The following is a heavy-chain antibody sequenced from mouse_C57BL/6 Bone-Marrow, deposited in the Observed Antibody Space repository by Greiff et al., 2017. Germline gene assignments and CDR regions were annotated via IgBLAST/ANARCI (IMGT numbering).Heavy chain of an antibody. CDR1: GFTFSDYG. CDR3: ARTRLRGPFDY. Sequence: EVKLEESGGGLVKPGGSLKLSCAASGFTFSDYGMHWVRQAPEKGLEWVAYISSGSSTIYYADTVKGRFTISRDNAKNTLFLQMTSLRSEDTDMYYCARTRLRGPFDYWGQGTTLTVSS. D-gene: IGHD2-2*01. V-gene: IGHV5-17*01. CDR2: ISSGSSTI. J-gene: IGHJ2*01.